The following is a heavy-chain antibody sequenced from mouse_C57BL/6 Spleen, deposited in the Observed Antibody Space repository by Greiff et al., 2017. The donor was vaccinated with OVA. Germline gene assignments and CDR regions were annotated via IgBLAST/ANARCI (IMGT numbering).Heavy chain of an antibody. V-gene: IGHV1-19*01. D-gene: IGHD1-1*01. CDR1: GYTFTDYY. Sequence: EVQLQQSGPVLVKPGASVKMSCKASGYTFTDYYMNWVKQSHGKSLEWIGVINPYNGGTSYNQKFKGKATLTVDKSSSTAYMELNSLTSEDSAVYYCATYYGSSRGGYWGQGTTLTVSS. CDR3: ATYYGSSRGGY. J-gene: IGHJ2*01. CDR2: INPYNGGT.